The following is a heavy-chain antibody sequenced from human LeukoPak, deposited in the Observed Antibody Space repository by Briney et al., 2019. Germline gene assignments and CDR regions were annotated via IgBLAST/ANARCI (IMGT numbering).Heavy chain of an antibody. CDR1: GFTFNNAW. CDR2: IKSKPDGGTT. CDR3: TTSSAKFGAAGF. J-gene: IGHJ4*02. V-gene: IGHV3-15*01. Sequence: GGSLRLSCAASGFTFNNAWMSWVRQAPGKGLEWVGRIKSKPDGGTTDYAAPVKGRFAISRDDSKNTLYLQINSLKTEDTAVYYCTTSSAKFGAAGFWGQGTLVTVSS. D-gene: IGHD3-3*01.